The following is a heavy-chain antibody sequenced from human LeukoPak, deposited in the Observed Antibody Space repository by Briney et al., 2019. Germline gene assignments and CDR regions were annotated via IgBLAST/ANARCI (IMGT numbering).Heavy chain of an antibody. V-gene: IGHV3-33*01. CDR3: ARDPPSDSSGYYAFDH. J-gene: IGHJ4*02. D-gene: IGHD3-22*01. CDR2: IWYDGNIK. CDR1: GFTFSSYG. Sequence: GRSLRLSCAASGFTFSSYGMHWVRQAPGKGLEWVAFIWYDGNIKYYADSVKGRFTISRDNSKNTLYLLVNSLRAEDTALYYCARDPPSDSSGYYAFDHWGQGTLVTVSS.